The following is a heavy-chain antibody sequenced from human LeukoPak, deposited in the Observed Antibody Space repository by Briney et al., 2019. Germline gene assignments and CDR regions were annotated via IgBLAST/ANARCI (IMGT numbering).Heavy chain of an antibody. J-gene: IGHJ4*02. CDR3: ARDLLTGEQHLDY. V-gene: IGHV1-3*01. CDR2: IHADSGNT. D-gene: IGHD3-16*01. CDR1: GYTFTRCA. Sequence: ASVKVSCKTSGYTFTRCAVHWVRQAPGQRLEWMGWIHADSGNTKYSQKLQGRVTMTRDTSTSTVYMELSSLRSEDTAVYYCARDLLTGEQHLDYWGQGTLVTVSS.